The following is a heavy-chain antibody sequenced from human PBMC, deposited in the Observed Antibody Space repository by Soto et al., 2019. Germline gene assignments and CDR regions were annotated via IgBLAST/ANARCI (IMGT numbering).Heavy chain of an antibody. CDR3: ATSSLYSSSWYAHFDY. CDR1: GFTFSSYS. CDR2: ISSSSSYI. Sequence: EVQLVESGGGLVKPGGSLRLSCAASGFTFSSYSMNWVRQAPGKGLEWVSSISSSSSYIYYADSVKGRFTISRDNAKNSLYLQMNSLRAEDTAVYYWATSSLYSSSWYAHFDYWGQGTLVTVSS. D-gene: IGHD6-13*01. J-gene: IGHJ4*02. V-gene: IGHV3-21*01.